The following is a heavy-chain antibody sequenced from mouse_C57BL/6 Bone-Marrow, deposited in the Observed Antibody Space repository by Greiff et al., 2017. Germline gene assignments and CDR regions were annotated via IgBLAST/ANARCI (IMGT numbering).Heavy chain of an antibody. CDR1: GYTFTDYY. J-gene: IGHJ3*01. CDR3: AREPPAY. Sequence: EVQLQQSGPELVKPGASVKISCTASGYTFTDYYMNWVKQSHGKSLEWIGDINPNNGGTSYNQKFKGKATLTVDKSSSTAYMELRSLTSEDSAVYYCAREPPAYWGQGTLVTVSA. D-gene: IGHD6-1*01. CDR2: INPNNGGT. V-gene: IGHV1-26*01.